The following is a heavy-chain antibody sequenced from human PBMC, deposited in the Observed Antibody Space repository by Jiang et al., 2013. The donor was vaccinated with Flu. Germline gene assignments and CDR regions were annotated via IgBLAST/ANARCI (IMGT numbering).Heavy chain of an antibody. J-gene: IGHJ5*02. CDR1: GFTFSSYW. Sequence: QLVESGGGLVQPGGSLRLSCAVSGFTFSSYWMNWVRQAPGKGLEWVANIKQDGSEKNYVDSVKGRFTISRDNTKNSLFLQMNSLRVEDTAVYYCARTLIFWNGYYGGRWFDPWGQGTLVTVSS. D-gene: IGHD3-3*01. V-gene: IGHV3-7*01. CDR2: IKQDGSEK. CDR3: ARTLIFWNGYYGGRWFDP.